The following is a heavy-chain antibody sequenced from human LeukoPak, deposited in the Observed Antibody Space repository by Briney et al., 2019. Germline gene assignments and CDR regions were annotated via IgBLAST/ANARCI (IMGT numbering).Heavy chain of an antibody. CDR3: ANRARYNSARAKDFDS. J-gene: IGHJ4*02. CDR1: GFTFNNYA. CDR2: IKYSGAYG. Sequence: PGGALRLSFGASGFTFNNYAMGRGRQAPGEGLEGGLTIKYSGAYGFYADSVKGRFTISRDNSNNLVYLQMNNLRAEDTAEYYCANRARYNSARAKDFDSWGQGTQVTVSS. V-gene: IGHV3-23*01. D-gene: IGHD6-19*01.